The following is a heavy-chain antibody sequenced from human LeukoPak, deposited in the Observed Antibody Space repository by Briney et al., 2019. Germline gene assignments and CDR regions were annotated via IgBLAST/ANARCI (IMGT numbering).Heavy chain of an antibody. Sequence: GGSLRLSCAASAFTLSNYAMHWVRQAPGKGLEWVSVISYDGRNKFYADSVKGRFTISRDNAKNSLYLQMNSLSAEDTAVYYCARDRDFDYWGQGTLVTVSS. CDR3: ARDRDFDY. V-gene: IGHV3-30*04. CDR1: AFTLSNYA. J-gene: IGHJ4*02. CDR2: ISYDGRNK.